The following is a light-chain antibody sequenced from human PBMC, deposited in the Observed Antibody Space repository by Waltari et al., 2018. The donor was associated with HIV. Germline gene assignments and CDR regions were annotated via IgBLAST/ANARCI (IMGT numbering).Light chain of an antibody. CDR2: SKN. CDR3: AAWEDSLNGPNYV. J-gene: IGLJ1*01. Sequence: QSVLTQPPSASGAPGQSVIISCSGSSSKIGRKSANWYRQLPGTAPKLLIYSKNQRPSGVPDRFSGSKSGTSASLAISGLQSGDEADYYCAAWEDSLNGPNYVFGSGTTVTVL. CDR1: SSKIGRKS. V-gene: IGLV1-44*01.